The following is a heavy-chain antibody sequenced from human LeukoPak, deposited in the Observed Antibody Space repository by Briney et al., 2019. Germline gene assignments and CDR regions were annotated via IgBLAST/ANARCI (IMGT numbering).Heavy chain of an antibody. CDR3: ARGGGHY. Sequence: SETLSLTCTVSGGSISSGSYYWSWIRQPAGKGLEWIGRICTSGSTNYNPSLKSRVTISVDTSKNQFSLKLSSVTAADTAVYYCARGGGHYWGQGTLVTVSS. D-gene: IGHD3-16*01. V-gene: IGHV4-61*02. J-gene: IGHJ4*02. CDR1: GGSISSGSYY. CDR2: ICTSGST.